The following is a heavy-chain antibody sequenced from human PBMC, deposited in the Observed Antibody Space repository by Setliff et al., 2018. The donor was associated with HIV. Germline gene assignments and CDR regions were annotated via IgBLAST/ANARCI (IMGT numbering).Heavy chain of an antibody. Sequence: ASVKVSCKASGYTFTSYGISWVRQAPGQGLEWMGWISAYNGNTNYAEKFQGRVTITADTSTDTAYMELSSLRSEDTAVYYCATSTGCSGWYSRKLCPFDLWGRGTLVTVSS. V-gene: IGHV1-18*01. CDR2: ISAYNGNT. CDR1: GYTFTSYG. CDR3: ATSTGCSGWYSRKLCPFDL. J-gene: IGHJ2*01. D-gene: IGHD6-19*01.